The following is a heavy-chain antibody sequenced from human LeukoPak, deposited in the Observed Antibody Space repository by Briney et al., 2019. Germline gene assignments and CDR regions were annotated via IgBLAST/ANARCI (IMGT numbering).Heavy chain of an antibody. V-gene: IGHV3-66*04. CDR3: ARRTVPGRPGY. J-gene: IGHJ4*02. Sequence: GGSLILSCAASGFTVSSNDMGWVRQAPGKGLEWVSVIYSGGSTHYTDSVKGRFSISRDNSKNTVSLQMNSLRAEDTAVYYCARRTVPGRPGYWGQGTLVTVSS. CDR1: GFTVSSND. CDR2: IYSGGST. D-gene: IGHD6-6*01.